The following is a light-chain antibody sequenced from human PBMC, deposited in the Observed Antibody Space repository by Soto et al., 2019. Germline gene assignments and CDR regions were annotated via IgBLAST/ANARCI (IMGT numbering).Light chain of an antibody. CDR3: QQYNSYMYP. CDR2: DAS. CDR1: QSISSW. Sequence: DIQMTQSPSTLSASVGDRVTITCRASQSISSWLAWYQQKPGKDPKLLIYDASSLQSGVPSRFSGSGSGTELTLTISSLQPDDFATYYYQQYNSYMYPVGQGTKLEIK. V-gene: IGKV1-5*01. J-gene: IGKJ2*01.